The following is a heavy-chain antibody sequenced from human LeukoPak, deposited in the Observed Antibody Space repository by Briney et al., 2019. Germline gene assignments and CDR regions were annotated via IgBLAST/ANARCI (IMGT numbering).Heavy chain of an antibody. V-gene: IGHV3-23*01. D-gene: IGHD1-7*01. Sequence: HAGRSLRPSWAPSALTFSSYAMSWVRQAPGEGLGWGSAVSGGGSSIHYAASVKGRFTISRDNSKNTLYLQMNSLRAEDTAVYYCAKPRLQLELRLLFDYWGQGTLVTVSS. CDR2: VSGGGSSI. J-gene: IGHJ4*02. CDR3: AKPRLQLELRLLFDY. CDR1: ALTFSSYA.